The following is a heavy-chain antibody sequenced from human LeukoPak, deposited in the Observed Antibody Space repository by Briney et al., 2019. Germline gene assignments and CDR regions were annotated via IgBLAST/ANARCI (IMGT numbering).Heavy chain of an antibody. Sequence: PGGSLRLSCAAPGFTFSNAWMSWVRQAPGKGLEWVGRIKSKPDGGAIDYAAPVKGRFIISRDDSKDMLYLQMNSLKTEDTGVYYCTRDKLELRQFDYWGQGTLVTVSS. V-gene: IGHV3-15*01. J-gene: IGHJ4*02. CDR1: GFTFSNAW. CDR2: IKSKPDGGAI. CDR3: TRDKLELRQFDY. D-gene: IGHD1-26*01.